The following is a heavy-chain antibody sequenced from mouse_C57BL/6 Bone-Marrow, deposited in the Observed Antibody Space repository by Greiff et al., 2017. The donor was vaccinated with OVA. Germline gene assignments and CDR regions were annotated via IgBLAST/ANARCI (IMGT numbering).Heavy chain of an antibody. CDR2: IDPNSGGT. J-gene: IGHJ1*03. V-gene: IGHV1-72*01. CDR1: GYTFTSYW. D-gene: IGHD4-1*01. CDR3: ARCWGNWYFDV. Sequence: VKLQESGAELVKPGASVKLSCKASGYTFTSYWMHWVKQRPGRGLEWIGRIDPNSGGTKYNEKFKSKATLTVDKPSSTAYMQLSSLTSEDSAVYYCARCWGNWYFDVWGTGTTVTVSS.